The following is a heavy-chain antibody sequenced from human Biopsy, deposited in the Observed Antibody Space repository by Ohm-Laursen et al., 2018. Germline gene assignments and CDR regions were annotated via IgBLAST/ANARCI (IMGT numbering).Heavy chain of an antibody. D-gene: IGHD6-19*01. CDR1: GYSISSDYR. CDR3: ARVGSGWAPFDK. V-gene: IGHV4-38-2*01. Sequence: SETLSLTCAVSGYSISSDYRWGWIRQAPGKTLEWLGNIFKDGNTHYNPSPRSRLIISIDTSKNQFPLMMTSVSGADTAVYFCARVGSGWAPFDKWGPGTLVTVSS. CDR2: IFKDGNT. J-gene: IGHJ4*02.